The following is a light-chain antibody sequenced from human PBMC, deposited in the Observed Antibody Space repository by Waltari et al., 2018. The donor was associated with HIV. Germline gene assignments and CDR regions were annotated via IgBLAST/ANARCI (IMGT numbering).Light chain of an antibody. CDR1: QTVSSNS. Sequence: EIVLTQSPGPQSFSPGSSASLSCRASQTVSSNSIAWYQVRPDQAPRVVIYDASYRAADIPDRFTGSGSGTNFTLTITRLEPEDFALYFCQQYALSPFTFGQGTSLEV. J-gene: IGKJ2*01. CDR3: QQYALSPFT. CDR2: DAS. V-gene: IGKV3-20*01.